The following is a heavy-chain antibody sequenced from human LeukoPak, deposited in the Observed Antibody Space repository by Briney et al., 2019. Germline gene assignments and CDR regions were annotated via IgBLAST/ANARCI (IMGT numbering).Heavy chain of an antibody. Sequence: SETLSLTCAVYGGSFSGYYWSWIRQPPGKWLEWIGEINHSGSTNYNPSLKSRVTISVDTSKNQFSLKLSSVTAADTAVYYCARVFRYFPGRSLYFDYWGQGTLVTVSS. J-gene: IGHJ4*02. CDR1: GGSFSGYY. V-gene: IGHV4-34*01. D-gene: IGHD1-26*01. CDR2: INHSGST. CDR3: ARVFRYFPGRSLYFDY.